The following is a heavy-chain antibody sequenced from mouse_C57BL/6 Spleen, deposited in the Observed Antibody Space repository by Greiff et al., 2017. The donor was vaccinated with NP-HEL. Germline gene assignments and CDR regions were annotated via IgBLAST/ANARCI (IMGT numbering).Heavy chain of an antibody. CDR2: ISDGGSYT. D-gene: IGHD2-5*01. CDR3: ARRAPYYSNFPDGFDV. CDR1: GFTFSSYA. Sequence: EVKLMESGGGLVKPGGSLKLSCAASGFTFSSYAMSWVRQTPEKRLEWVATISDGGSYTYYPDYVKGRFIISSDNAKNNLYLQMSHLKSENTAMYYGARRAPYYSNFPDGFDVWGTGTTVTVSS. V-gene: IGHV5-4*03. J-gene: IGHJ1*03.